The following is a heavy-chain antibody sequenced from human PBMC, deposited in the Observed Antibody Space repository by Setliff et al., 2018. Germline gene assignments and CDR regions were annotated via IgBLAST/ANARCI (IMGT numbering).Heavy chain of an antibody. CDR1: GFTFSSYW. CDR3: AKSSSSWYIYYGMDV. CDR2: IKQDGSEK. J-gene: IGHJ6*02. D-gene: IGHD6-13*01. Sequence: GGSLRLSCAASGFTFSSYWMSWVRQAPGKGLEWVANIKQDGSEKYYVDSVKGRFTISRDNSKNSLYLQMNSLRTEDTALYYCAKSSSSWYIYYGMDVWGQGTTVTVSS. V-gene: IGHV3-7*03.